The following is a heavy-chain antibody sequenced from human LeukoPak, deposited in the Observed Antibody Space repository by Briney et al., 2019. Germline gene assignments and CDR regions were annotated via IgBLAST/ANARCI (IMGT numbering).Heavy chain of an antibody. CDR2: IYYSGST. Sequence: PSETLSLTCTVSGGSISSSSYYWGWIRQPPGKGLEWIGSIYYSGSTYYNPSLKSRVTISLDTSKNQLSLKLRSVTAADTAVYYCARVDSQLVGATRRYIIKTFDYWGQGSLVTVSS. J-gene: IGHJ4*02. D-gene: IGHD1-26*01. CDR1: GGSISSSSYY. CDR3: ARVDSQLVGATRRYIIKTFDY. V-gene: IGHV4-39*07.